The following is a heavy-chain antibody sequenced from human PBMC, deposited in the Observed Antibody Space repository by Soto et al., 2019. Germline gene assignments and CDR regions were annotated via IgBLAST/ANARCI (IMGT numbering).Heavy chain of an antibody. CDR2: INHSGST. D-gene: IGHD5-18*01. V-gene: IGHV4-34*01. CDR3: ASRRGYSYGYGVR. Sequence: SETLSLTCAVYGGSFSGYYWSWIRQPPGKGLEWIGEINHSGSTNYNPSLKSRVTISVGTSKNQFSLKLSSVTAADTAVYYCASRRGYSYGYGVRWGQGTLVTVSS. CDR1: GGSFSGYY. J-gene: IGHJ4*02.